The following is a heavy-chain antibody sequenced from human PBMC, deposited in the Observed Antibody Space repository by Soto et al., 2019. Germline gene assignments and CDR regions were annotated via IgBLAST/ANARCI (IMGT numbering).Heavy chain of an antibody. Sequence: GESLKISCRTSGYRFTSYWIAWVRQMPGKGLEWMGIIFPSDSGTRYSPSFQGQVTISADGSTSTVFLQWASLKASDTAVYFCARKDKSGYFNWFDPWGQGTLVTVSS. CDR2: IFPSDSGT. V-gene: IGHV5-51*01. CDR3: ARKDKSGYFNWFDP. D-gene: IGHD3-22*01. J-gene: IGHJ5*02. CDR1: GYRFTSYW.